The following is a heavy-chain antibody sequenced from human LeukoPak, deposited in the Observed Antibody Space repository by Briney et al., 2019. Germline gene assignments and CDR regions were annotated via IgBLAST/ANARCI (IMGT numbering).Heavy chain of an antibody. CDR2: INHSGST. D-gene: IGHD6-13*01. Sequence: SETLSLTCAVYGGSFSGYYWSWIRQPPGKGLEWIGEINHSGSTNYNPSLKSRVTISVDTSKNQFSLKLSSVTAADTAVYYCARRIAAAGISFDYWGQGTLVTVSS. V-gene: IGHV4-34*01. J-gene: IGHJ4*02. CDR1: GGSFSGYY. CDR3: ARRIAAAGISFDY.